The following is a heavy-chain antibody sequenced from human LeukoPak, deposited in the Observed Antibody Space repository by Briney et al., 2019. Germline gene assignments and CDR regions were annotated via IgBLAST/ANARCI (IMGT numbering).Heavy chain of an antibody. Sequence: ASVKVSCKASGYTFTDYYINWVRQAPGQELEWIGWINPNSGDTNYAQKFQDRATMTRDTSISTAYIELNFLRSDDTAVFYCARGDYYGSPKVVAAWGQGTLVTVSS. CDR2: INPNSGDT. J-gene: IGHJ5*02. D-gene: IGHD3-10*01. CDR1: GYTFTDYY. CDR3: ARGDYYGSPKVVAA. V-gene: IGHV1-2*02.